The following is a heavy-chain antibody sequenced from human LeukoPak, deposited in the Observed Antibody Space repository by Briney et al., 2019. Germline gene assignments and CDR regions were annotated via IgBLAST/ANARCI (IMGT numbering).Heavy chain of an antibody. CDR2: IRYDGGDK. CDR3: AKDRGRTIGYGSSWQFDY. D-gene: IGHD6-13*01. J-gene: IGHJ4*02. Sequence: GGSLRLSCAASGFTFSSYGMHWVRQAPGKGLEWVAYIRYDGGDKNYADFVQGRITITRVNSNNTLYLQVGSLRPEDTAVYYCAKDRGRTIGYGSSWQFDYWGQGTLVTVSS. V-gene: IGHV3-30*02. CDR1: GFTFSSYG.